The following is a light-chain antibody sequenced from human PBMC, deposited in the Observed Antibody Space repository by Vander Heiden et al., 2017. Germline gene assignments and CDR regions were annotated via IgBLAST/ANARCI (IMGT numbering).Light chain of an antibody. CDR3: QTWGSGFRV. CDR1: SGHSHYA. Sequence: QLVLTQSPSASASLGASVKLTCTLSSGHSHYAIAWHQQRPEKGPRYLMKINRDGSHSRGDGIPDRFSGSSSGADRYLTISSLQSEDEADYYCQTWGSGFRVFGGGTKLTVL. CDR2: INRDGSH. V-gene: IGLV4-69*01. J-gene: IGLJ3*02.